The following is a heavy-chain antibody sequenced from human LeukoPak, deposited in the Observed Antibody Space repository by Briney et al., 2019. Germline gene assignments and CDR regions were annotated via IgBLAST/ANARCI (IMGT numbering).Heavy chain of an antibody. CDR3: ARDLLLLWFGDSGDY. Sequence: SETLSLTCAVSGYPLSSGYYRGWIRPPPGNGLEWIGSIYHSGSTYYNPSLKSRLTISVDTSKNQFSLKLSSVTAADTAVYYCARDLLLLWFGDSGDYWGQGTLVTVSS. V-gene: IGHV4-38-2*02. CDR1: GYPLSSGYY. CDR2: IYHSGST. J-gene: IGHJ4*02. D-gene: IGHD3-10*01.